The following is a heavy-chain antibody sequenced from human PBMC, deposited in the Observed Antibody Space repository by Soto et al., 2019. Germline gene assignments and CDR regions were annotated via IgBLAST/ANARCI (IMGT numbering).Heavy chain of an antibody. CDR1: GGSILDSTYY. CDR3: ARQASGYYYGWFDP. J-gene: IGHJ5*02. D-gene: IGHD3-22*01. V-gene: IGHV4-39*01. Sequence: TSETQSLTCTVSGGSILDSTYYWAWIRQSPGKGLEWIGTIFYSGGTFYTPSLKSRVTMSVDTSNNQFSLKLSSVTAADTAVYYCARQASGYYYGWFDPWGQGTLVTVPQ. CDR2: IFYSGGT.